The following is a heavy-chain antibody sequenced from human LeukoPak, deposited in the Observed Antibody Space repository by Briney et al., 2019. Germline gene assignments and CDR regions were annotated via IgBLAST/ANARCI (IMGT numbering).Heavy chain of an antibody. CDR2: IIPIFGTA. V-gene: IGHV1-69*01. J-gene: IGHJ5*02. Sequence: ASVKVSCKAPGGTFRSYAISWVRQAPGQGLEWMGGIIPIFGTANYAQKFQGRVTITADESTSTAYMELSSLRSEDTAVYYCARESTVTTHNWFDPWGQGTLVTVPS. CDR1: GGTFRSYA. CDR3: ARESTVTTHNWFDP. D-gene: IGHD4-11*01.